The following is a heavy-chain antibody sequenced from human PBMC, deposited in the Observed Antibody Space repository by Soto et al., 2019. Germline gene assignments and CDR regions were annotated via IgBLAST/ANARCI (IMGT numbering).Heavy chain of an antibody. J-gene: IGHJ6*03. D-gene: IGHD3-10*02. Sequence: LCGGSISSSSYYWGWIRQPPGKGLEWIGSIYYSGSTYYNPSLKSRVTISVDTSKNQFSLKLSSVTAADTAVYYCARHFLPVRGVIHYYYMDVWGKGTTVTVSS. CDR2: IYYSGST. V-gene: IGHV4-39*01. CDR1: GGSISSSSYY. CDR3: ARHFLPVRGVIHYYYMDV.